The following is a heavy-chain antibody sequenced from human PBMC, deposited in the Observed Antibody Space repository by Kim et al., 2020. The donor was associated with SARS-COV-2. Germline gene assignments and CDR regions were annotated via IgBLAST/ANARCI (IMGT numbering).Heavy chain of an antibody. D-gene: IGHD3-10*01. V-gene: IGHV4-34*01. CDR3: ARVRTRGITMVRGVMGPQNWFDP. CDR2: INHSGST. CDR1: GGSFSGYY. J-gene: IGHJ5*02. Sequence: SETLSLTCAVYGGSFSGYYWSWIRQPPGKGLEWIGEINHSGSTNYNPSLKSRVTISVDTSKNQFSLKLSSVTAADTAVYYCARVRTRGITMVRGVMGPQNWFDPWGQGTLVTVSS.